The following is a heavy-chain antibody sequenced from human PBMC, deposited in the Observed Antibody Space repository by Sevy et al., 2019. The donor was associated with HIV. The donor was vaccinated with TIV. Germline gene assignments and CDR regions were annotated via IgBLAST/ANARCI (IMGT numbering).Heavy chain of an antibody. Sequence: SETLSLTCTVSGGSISSGDYYWSWIRQPPGKGLEWIGYIYSSGSTYYNPSLKSRVTISVDTSKNQFTLKLSSVPAADTAGYYCAGGGGYCSGGSCPNYAFDIWGQGTMVTVSS. CDR1: GGSISSGDYY. D-gene: IGHD2-15*01. J-gene: IGHJ3*02. CDR2: IYSSGST. CDR3: AGGGGYCSGGSCPNYAFDI. V-gene: IGHV4-30-4*02.